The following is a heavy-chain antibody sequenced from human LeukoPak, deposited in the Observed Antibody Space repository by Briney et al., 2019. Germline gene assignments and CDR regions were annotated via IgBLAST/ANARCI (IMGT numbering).Heavy chain of an antibody. CDR1: VYTFTAYY. D-gene: IGHD6-25*01. V-gene: IGHV1-2*02. CDR2: INPNSGGT. CDR3: VREGSSSASDYYYYYMVV. J-gene: IGHJ6*03. Sequence: VASVTVSFMASVYTFTAYYMHWVRQAPGQGRAWMGWINPNSGGTNYAQKFQGRVTMTRDTSINTAYMELSRLRSDDTAVYYCVREGSSSASDYYYYYMVVWGKGTTVTVSS.